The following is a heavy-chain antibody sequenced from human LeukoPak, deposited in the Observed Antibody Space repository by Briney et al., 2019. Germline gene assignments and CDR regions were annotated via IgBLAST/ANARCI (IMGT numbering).Heavy chain of an antibody. D-gene: IGHD3-22*01. Sequence: PGGSLRLSCAASGFTFSIYAMSWVRQAPGKGLQWVSSITSRGESTWYVDSVKGRFTITRDNSENTLYLQMHSLSAEDTAVYYCARDRPNYYGSDGHYYRRDGDYWGRGTLVSVSS. CDR1: GFTFSIYA. CDR3: ARDRPNYYGSDGHYYRRDGDY. J-gene: IGHJ4*02. V-gene: IGHV3-23*01. CDR2: ITSRGEST.